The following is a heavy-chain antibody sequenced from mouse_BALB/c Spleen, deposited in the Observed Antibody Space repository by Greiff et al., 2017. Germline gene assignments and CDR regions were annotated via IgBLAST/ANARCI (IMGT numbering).Heavy chain of an antibody. CDR2: ISSGGSYT. Sequence: VQLKESGGDLVKPGGSLKLSCAASGFTFSSYGMSWVRQTPDKRLEWVATISSGGSYTYYPDSVKGRFTISRDNAKNTLYLQMSSLKSEDTAMYYCARHPLSMDYWGQGTTLTVSS. D-gene: IGHD1-1*02. CDR1: GFTFSSYG. CDR3: ARHPLSMDY. V-gene: IGHV5-6*01. J-gene: IGHJ2*01.